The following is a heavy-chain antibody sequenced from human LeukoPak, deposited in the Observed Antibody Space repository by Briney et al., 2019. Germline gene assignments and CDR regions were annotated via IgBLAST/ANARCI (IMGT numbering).Heavy chain of an antibody. CDR3: ARVSDYDFRSYGMDV. D-gene: IGHD3-3*01. J-gene: IGHJ6*02. V-gene: IGHV3-21*01. Sequence: GGSLRLSCAASGFTFSSYSMNWVRQAPGKGLEWDSSISSSSSYIYYADSVKGRFTISRDNAKNSLYLQMNSLRAEDTAVYYCARVSDYDFRSYGMDVWGQGTTVTVSS. CDR2: ISSSSSYI. CDR1: GFTFSSYS.